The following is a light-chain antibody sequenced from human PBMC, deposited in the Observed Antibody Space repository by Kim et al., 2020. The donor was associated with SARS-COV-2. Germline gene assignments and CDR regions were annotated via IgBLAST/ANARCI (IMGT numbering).Light chain of an antibody. CDR2: YDS. J-gene: IGLJ2*01. V-gene: IGLV3-21*04. CDR3: QVWDSSRDQRV. Sequence: SYELTQPPSVSVAPGKTARITCGGNNIGSKSVHWYQQKPGQAPVLVIYYDSDRPSGIPERFSGSNSGNTATLTISRVEAGDEADYYCQVWDSSRDQRVFG. CDR1: NIGSKS.